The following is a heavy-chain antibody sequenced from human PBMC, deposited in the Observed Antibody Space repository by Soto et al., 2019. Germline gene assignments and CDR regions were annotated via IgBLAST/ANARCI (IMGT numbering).Heavy chain of an antibody. CDR2: ISSSSSTI. D-gene: IGHD4-17*01. J-gene: IGHJ2*01. V-gene: IGHV3-48*01. CDR3: ARDPYGDPLRNWYFDL. CDR1: GFTFSSYS. Sequence: AGGSLRLSCAASGFTFSSYSMNWVRQAPGKGLEWVSYISSSSSTIYYADSVKGRFTISRDNAKNSLYLQMNSLRAEDTAVYYCARDPYGDPLRNWYFDLWGRGTLVTVSS.